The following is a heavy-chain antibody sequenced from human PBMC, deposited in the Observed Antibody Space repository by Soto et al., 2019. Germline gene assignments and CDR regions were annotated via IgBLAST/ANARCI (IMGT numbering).Heavy chain of an antibody. J-gene: IGHJ4*02. CDR2: VDPEDGET. CDR3: ATGLVVVPAASRDY. Sequence: ASVKVSCKVSGYTFTDYYMHWVQQAPGKGLEWMGLVDPEDGETIYAEKFQGRVTITADTSTDTAYMELSSLRSEDTAVYYCATGLVVVPAASRDYWGQGTLVTVSS. D-gene: IGHD2-2*01. V-gene: IGHV1-69-2*01. CDR1: GYTFTDYY.